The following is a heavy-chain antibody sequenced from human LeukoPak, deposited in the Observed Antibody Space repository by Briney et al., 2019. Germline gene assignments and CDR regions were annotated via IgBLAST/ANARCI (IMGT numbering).Heavy chain of an antibody. CDR1: GDTLSNYG. CDR3: ARYTYSSSWSWFDP. V-gene: IGHV1-69*01. D-gene: IGHD6-13*01. Sequence: SVKVSCKASGDTLSNYGISLVRQAPGQGLEWMGGIIPFLNTANYAQKFQGRVTITSDESTSTAYMELSSLRFEDTAVYYCARYTYSSSWSWFDPWGQGTLVTVSS. J-gene: IGHJ5*02. CDR2: IIPFLNTA.